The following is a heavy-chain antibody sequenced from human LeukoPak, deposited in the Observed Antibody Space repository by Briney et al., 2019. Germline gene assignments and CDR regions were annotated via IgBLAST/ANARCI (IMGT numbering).Heavy chain of an antibody. CDR3: ARVSGLGMNEYYQH. J-gene: IGHJ1*01. CDR2: INNEGTTI. CDR1: GLTFSNSW. D-gene: IGHD3-10*01. V-gene: IGHV3-74*01. Sequence: GGPLRLSCEASGLTFSNSWMHWVRQAPGKGLVWVSRINNEGTTISYADSVKGRFTISRDNAKNTLYLQTNSLRAEDTAVYYCARVSGLGMNEYYQHWGQGTLVTVAS.